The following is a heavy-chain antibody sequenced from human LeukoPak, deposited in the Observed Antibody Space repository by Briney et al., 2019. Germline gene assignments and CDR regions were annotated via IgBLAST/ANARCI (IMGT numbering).Heavy chain of an antibody. D-gene: IGHD3-3*01. CDR1: GGSFSGYY. CDR2: INHSGST. J-gene: IGHJ3*02. CDR3: ARDRITIFGVVNQDAFDI. V-gene: IGHV4-34*01. Sequence: SETLSLTCAVYGGSFSGYYWSWIRQPPGKGLEWIGEINHSGSTNYNPSLKSRVTISVDTSKNQFSLKLSSVTAADTAVYYCARDRITIFGVVNQDAFDIWGQGTMVTVSS.